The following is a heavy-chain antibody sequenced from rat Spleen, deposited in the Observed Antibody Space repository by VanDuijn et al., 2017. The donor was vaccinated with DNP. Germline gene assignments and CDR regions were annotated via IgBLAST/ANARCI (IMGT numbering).Heavy chain of an antibody. J-gene: IGHJ4*01. D-gene: IGHD1-12*01. V-gene: IGHV5-7*01. CDR3: ARHRTIMPYYYAMDA. Sequence: EVQLVESDGGLVQPGRSLKLSCVVSGFTFSDYYMAWVRQAPTKGLEWVATINYDGSSTYYRDSVKGRFTISRDNAQSTLYLQMDSLRSEDTATYYCARHRTIMPYYYAMDAWGQGASVTVSS. CDR2: INYDGSST. CDR1: GFTFSDYY.